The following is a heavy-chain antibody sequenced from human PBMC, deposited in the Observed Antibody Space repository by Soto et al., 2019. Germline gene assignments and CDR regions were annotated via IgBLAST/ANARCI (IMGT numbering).Heavy chain of an antibody. V-gene: IGHV1-2*02. J-gene: IGHJ4*02. Sequence: QVQLVQSGAEVKKPGASVKVSCEASGYSFIDYYIHWARQAPGQGFEWMGRISPKSGGTNYAQKFEGRVTMTWDTSLNTAYMELSSLKSDDTAVYYCARPPGYISDWYYFDLWGQGTRVTVSS. CDR2: ISPKSGGT. CDR3: ARPPGYISDWYYFDL. D-gene: IGHD3-9*01. CDR1: GYSFIDYY.